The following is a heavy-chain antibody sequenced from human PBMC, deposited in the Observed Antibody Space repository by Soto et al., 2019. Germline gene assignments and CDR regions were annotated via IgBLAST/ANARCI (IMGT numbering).Heavy chain of an antibody. D-gene: IGHD6-13*01. CDR3: AREHPLIAAANYFDY. J-gene: IGHJ4*02. Sequence: SQTLSLTCAISGDSVSSNSAAWNWIRQFPSRGLEWLGRTYYRSKWYNDYAVSVKSRITINPDTSKNQFSLQLNSVTPEDTAVYYCAREHPLIAAANYFDYWGQGTLVTVSS. CDR1: GDSVSSNSAA. V-gene: IGHV6-1*01. CDR2: TYYRSKWYN.